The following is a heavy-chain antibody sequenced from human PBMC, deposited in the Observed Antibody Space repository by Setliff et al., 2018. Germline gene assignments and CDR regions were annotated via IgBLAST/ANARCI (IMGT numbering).Heavy chain of an antibody. CDR1: GFTFSSFW. V-gene: IGHV3-7*01. CDR2: IKQDGSEK. D-gene: IGHD3-10*01. Sequence: GGSLRLSCAASGFTFSSFWMSWVRQAPGKGLEWVANIKQDGSEKYYVDSVKGRFTISRDNAKNSLYLQMNSLRAEDTAMYFCAKDIYGSGSYAVGGYFDYWGQGTQVTVSS. CDR3: AKDIYGSGSYAVGGYFDY. J-gene: IGHJ4*02.